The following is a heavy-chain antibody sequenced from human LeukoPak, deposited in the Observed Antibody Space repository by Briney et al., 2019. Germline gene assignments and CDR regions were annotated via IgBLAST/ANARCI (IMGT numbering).Heavy chain of an antibody. CDR1: GFTFSSHW. CDR2: INSDGIIT. J-gene: IGHJ3*02. D-gene: IGHD1-26*01. V-gene: IGHV3-74*01. CDR3: AKATSIREGAFDI. Sequence: GGSLRLSCAASGFTFSSHWMACVRQAPGKGLVWVSRINSDGIITNYADSVKGRFTISRDNSKNTLYLQMNSLRAEDTAVYYCAKATSIREGAFDIWGQGTMVTVSS.